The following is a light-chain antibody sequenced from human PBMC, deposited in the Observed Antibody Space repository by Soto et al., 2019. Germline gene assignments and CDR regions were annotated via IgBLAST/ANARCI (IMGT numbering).Light chain of an antibody. CDR2: AAS. CDR1: PSISSY. CDR3: QQSYSTPLT. Sequence: DSHMTQAPASLSTSVGDRVTITCRASPSISSYLNWYQQKPGKAPKLLIYAASSLQSGVPSRFSGSGSGTDFTLTISSLQPEDFATYYCQQSYSTPLTFGPGTKVDIK. J-gene: IGKJ3*01. V-gene: IGKV1-39*01.